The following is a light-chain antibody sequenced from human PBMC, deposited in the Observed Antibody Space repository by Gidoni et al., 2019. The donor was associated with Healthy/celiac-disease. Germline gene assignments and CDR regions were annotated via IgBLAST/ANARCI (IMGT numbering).Light chain of an antibody. J-gene: IGKJ5*01. CDR3: LQADSFPLT. CDR1: QSIGVW. Sequence: DIQMTQSPSSVSVSVGDSVTISCRASQSIGVWLAWYQQRPGNASNLLIYSASILHRGVPSRFSGAGSGTHFTLTISSLQPEDVGTYFCLQADSFPLTFXXXTRLEI. V-gene: IGKV1-12*01. CDR2: SAS.